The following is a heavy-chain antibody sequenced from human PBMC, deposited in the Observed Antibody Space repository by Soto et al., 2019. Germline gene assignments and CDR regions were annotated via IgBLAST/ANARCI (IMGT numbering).Heavy chain of an antibody. J-gene: IGHJ6*02. Sequence: PGGSLRLSCAASGFTFSSYWMHWVRQAPGKGLVWVSRINSDGSSTSYADSVKGRFTISRDNAKNTLYLQMNSLRAEDTAVYYCAREKVGIAAAGLYYYYYYGMDVWDQGTTVTVSS. V-gene: IGHV3-74*01. D-gene: IGHD6-13*01. CDR3: AREKVGIAAAGLYYYYYYGMDV. CDR1: GFTFSSYW. CDR2: INSDGSST.